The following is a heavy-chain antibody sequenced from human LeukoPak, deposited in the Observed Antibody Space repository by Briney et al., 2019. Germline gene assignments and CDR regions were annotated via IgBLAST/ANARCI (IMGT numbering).Heavy chain of an antibody. J-gene: IGHJ5*02. Sequence: NPSETLSLTCTVSGGSISSYYWSWIRQPAGKGLGRIGRIYTSGSTNYNPSLKSRVTMSVDTSKNQFSLKLSSVTAADTAVYYCARGLLWFGELGNWFDPWGQGTLVTVSS. CDR2: IYTSGST. D-gene: IGHD3-10*01. V-gene: IGHV4-4*07. CDR1: GGSISSYY. CDR3: ARGLLWFGELGNWFDP.